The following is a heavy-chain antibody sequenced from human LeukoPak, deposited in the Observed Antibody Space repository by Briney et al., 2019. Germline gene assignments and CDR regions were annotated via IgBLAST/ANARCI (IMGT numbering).Heavy chain of an antibody. CDR2: IYYSGST. D-gene: IGHD6-19*01. Sequence: SETLSLTCTVSGGSISSSSYYWGWIRQPPGKGLEWIGSIYYSGSTYYNPSLKRRVTISVDTSKNQFSLKLSSVTAADTAVYYCARQAPSGWYWGYFDLWGRGTLVTVSS. CDR3: ARQAPSGWYWGYFDL. CDR1: GGSISSSSYY. V-gene: IGHV4-39*01. J-gene: IGHJ2*01.